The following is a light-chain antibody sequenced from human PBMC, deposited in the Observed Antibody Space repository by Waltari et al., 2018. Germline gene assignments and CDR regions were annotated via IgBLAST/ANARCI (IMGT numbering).Light chain of an antibody. CDR2: SVP. J-gene: IGLJ2*01. CDR3: GSYRSGSTLV. CDR1: SSDIGGHIH. Sequence: QSALTQPASVSGSPGQSIAISCTGTSSDIGGHIHVSWYHQPPGQAPKIIIYSVPNRPAGVSDRFSGSKSGDTASLTISGLQAEDEADYYCGSYRSGSTLVFGGGTRLTVL. V-gene: IGLV2-14*03.